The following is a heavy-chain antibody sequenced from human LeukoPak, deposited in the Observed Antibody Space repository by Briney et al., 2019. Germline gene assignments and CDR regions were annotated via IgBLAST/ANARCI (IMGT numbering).Heavy chain of an antibody. CDR2: INLNSGHT. CDR1: GYTFTSYD. CDR3: ARNVVATTNYDS. V-gene: IGHV1-8*01. J-gene: IGHJ4*02. Sequence: ASVKVSCKASGYTFTSYDINWVRQATGQGLEWMGWINLNSGHTGFAQKFQGRVTLTWDTSISTAYMELSSLTSEDTAVYYCARNVVATTNYDSWGQGTLVTVSS. D-gene: IGHD5-12*01.